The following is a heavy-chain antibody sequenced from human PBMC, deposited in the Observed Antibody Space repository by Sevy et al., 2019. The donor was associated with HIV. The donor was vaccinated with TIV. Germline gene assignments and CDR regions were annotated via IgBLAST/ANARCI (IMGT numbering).Heavy chain of an antibody. V-gene: IGHV3-30*02. CDR3: VKGPTGSCARFDA. CDR2: IHNNENTQ. CDR1: GFSFSSYG. Sequence: GGSLRLSCAASGFSFSSYGMHWIRQAPGKGLEWVAFIHNNENTQYYADSVKGRFNISRDNSKNTQSLQMNSLTPEDTAIYFCVKGPTGSCARFDAWGQGILVTVSA. D-gene: IGHD2-2*01. J-gene: IGHJ4*02.